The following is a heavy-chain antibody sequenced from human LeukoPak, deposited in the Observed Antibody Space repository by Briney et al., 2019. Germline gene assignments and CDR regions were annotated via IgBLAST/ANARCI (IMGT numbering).Heavy chain of an antibody. V-gene: IGHV3-30*18. CDR1: GFTFSSYG. D-gene: IGHD1-26*01. Sequence: GGSLRLSCAASGFTFSSYGMFWVRQAPGKGLERVALISYDGDTEYYADSVKGRFTISRDNSKNTLYLQMNDLRPEDTAVYYCAKTQLVGSYHPPGYCGQGTLVTVSS. J-gene: IGHJ4*02. CDR2: ISYDGDTE. CDR3: AKTQLVGSYHPPGY.